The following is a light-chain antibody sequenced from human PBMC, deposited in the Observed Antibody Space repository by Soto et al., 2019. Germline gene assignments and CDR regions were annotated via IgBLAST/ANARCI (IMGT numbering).Light chain of an antibody. J-gene: IGKJ5*01. Sequence: IVLTQSPGTLSLFPGERATLYCRASQSVSSSYLAWYQQKPGQAPRLLIYGASSRATGIPDRFSGSGSGTDSTLTIRRLEPEDFAVYYCQQYGSSPIFGQGTRLDIK. V-gene: IGKV3-20*01. CDR3: QQYGSSPI. CDR1: QSVSSSY. CDR2: GAS.